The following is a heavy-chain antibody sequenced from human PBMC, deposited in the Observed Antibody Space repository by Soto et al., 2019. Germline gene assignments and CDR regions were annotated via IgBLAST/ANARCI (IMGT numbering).Heavy chain of an antibody. CDR1: GFTFSSYW. J-gene: IGHJ6*02. D-gene: IGHD6-6*01. CDR2: IKQDGSEK. V-gene: IGHV3-7*03. Sequence: GGSLRLSCAASGFTFSSYWMSWVRQAPGKGLEWVANIKQDGSEKYYVDSVKGRFTISRDNAKNSLYLQMNSLRAEDTAVYYCARAGRAARGYYGMDVWGQGTTVTAP. CDR3: ARAGRAARGYYGMDV.